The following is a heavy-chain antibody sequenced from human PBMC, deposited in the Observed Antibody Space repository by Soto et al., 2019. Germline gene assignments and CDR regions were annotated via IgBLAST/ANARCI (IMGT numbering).Heavy chain of an antibody. CDR1: GFTFSSYA. Sequence: GGSLRLSCAASGFTFSSYAMSWVRQAPGKGLEWVSAISGSGGSTYYADAVKGRFTISRDNSKNTLYLQMNSLRAEDTAVYYCAKDFLSYSSSSGAFDYWGQGTLVTVSS. D-gene: IGHD6-6*01. J-gene: IGHJ4*02. CDR2: ISGSGGST. V-gene: IGHV3-23*01. CDR3: AKDFLSYSSSSGAFDY.